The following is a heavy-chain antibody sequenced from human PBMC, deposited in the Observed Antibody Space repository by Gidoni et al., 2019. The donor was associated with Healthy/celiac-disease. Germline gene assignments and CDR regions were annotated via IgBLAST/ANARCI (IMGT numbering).Heavy chain of an antibody. Sequence: QPQLQESGPGLVKPSETLSLTCTVSGGSISSSSYYWGWIRQPPGKGLEWIGSIYYSGSTYYNPSLKSRVTISVDTSKNQFSLKLSSVTAADTAVYYCARIEQWLLDYWGQGTLVTVSS. CDR3: ARIEQWLLDY. D-gene: IGHD6-19*01. CDR2: IYYSGST. CDR1: GGSISSSSYY. J-gene: IGHJ4*02. V-gene: IGHV4-39*07.